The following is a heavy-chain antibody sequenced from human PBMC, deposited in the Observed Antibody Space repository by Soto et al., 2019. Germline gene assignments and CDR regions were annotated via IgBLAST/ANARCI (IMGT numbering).Heavy chain of an antibody. Sequence: PSETLSLTCAVYGGSFSGYYWSWIRQPPGKGLEWIGEINHSGSTNYNPSLKSRVTISVDTSKNQFSLKLSSVTAADTAVYYCARVGYTYYYGSSGPKRYYFDYWGQGTLVTVSS. V-gene: IGHV4-34*01. J-gene: IGHJ4*02. CDR3: ARVGYTYYYGSSGPKRYYFDY. D-gene: IGHD3-22*01. CDR2: INHSGST. CDR1: GGSFSGYY.